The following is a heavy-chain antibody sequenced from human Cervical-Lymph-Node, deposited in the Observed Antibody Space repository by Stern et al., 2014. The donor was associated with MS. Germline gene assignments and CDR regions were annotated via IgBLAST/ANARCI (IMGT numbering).Heavy chain of an antibody. Sequence: QLVQSGAEVKKPGASVKVSCKASGYPFTGYYMHWVRQAPGQGLEWMGWINPNSGGTNYAQKFQGWVTMTRDTSISTAYMELSRLRSDDTAVYYCARDPYSGSSNFDYWGQGTLVTVSS. D-gene: IGHD1-26*01. CDR3: ARDPYSGSSNFDY. CDR1: GYPFTGYY. V-gene: IGHV1-2*04. CDR2: INPNSGGT. J-gene: IGHJ4*02.